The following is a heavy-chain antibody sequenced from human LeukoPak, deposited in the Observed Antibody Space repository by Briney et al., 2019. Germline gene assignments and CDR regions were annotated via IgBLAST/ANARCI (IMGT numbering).Heavy chain of an antibody. CDR1: GGSISSYY. CDR2: IYTSGST. J-gene: IGHJ4*02. Sequence: SETLSLTCSVSGGSISSYYWSWIRQPAGKGLEWIGRIYTSGSTNYNPSLKSRVTMSVDTTKNQFSLKLSSVTAADTAVYYCARSRATSGDYGLFDYWGQGTLVTVSS. D-gene: IGHD4-17*01. CDR3: ARSRATSGDYGLFDY. V-gene: IGHV4-4*07.